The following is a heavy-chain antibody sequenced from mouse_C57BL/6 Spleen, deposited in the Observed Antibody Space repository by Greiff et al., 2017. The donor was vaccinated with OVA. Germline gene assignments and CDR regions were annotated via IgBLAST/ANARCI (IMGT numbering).Heavy chain of an antibody. V-gene: IGHV3-6*01. CDR3: AGDYYGSSAAWFAY. CDR1: GYSITSGYY. J-gene: IGHJ3*01. D-gene: IGHD1-1*01. CDR2: ISYDGSN. Sequence: EVKVQESGPGLVKPSQSLSLTCSVTGYSITSGYYWNWIRLFPGNKLEWMGYISYDGSNNYNPSLQNRTSITRDTSPNQSFLQLNSLTTADTATEDCAGDYYGSSAAWFAYWGQGTLVTVSA.